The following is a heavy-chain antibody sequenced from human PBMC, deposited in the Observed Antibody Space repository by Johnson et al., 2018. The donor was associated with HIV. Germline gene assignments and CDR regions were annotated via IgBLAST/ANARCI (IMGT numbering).Heavy chain of an antibody. D-gene: IGHD3-10*01. CDR2: IKSKTDGGTT. CDR1: GFTFSNAW. CDR3: TTDLIRRYYGSVLRDAFDI. Sequence: VQLVESGGGLVKPGGSLRLSCAASGFTFSNAWMSWVRQAPGKGLEWVGRIKSKTDGGTTDYAAPVKGRFTISRVDSKNTLYLQMNSLKTEDTAVYYCTTDLIRRYYGSVLRDAFDIWGQGTMVTVSS. V-gene: IGHV3-15*01. J-gene: IGHJ3*02.